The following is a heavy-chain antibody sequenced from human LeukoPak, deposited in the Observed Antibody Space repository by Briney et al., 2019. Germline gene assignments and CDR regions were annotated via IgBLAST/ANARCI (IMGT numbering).Heavy chain of an antibody. V-gene: IGHV4-34*01. CDR3: ARGFGTVVVPAAIRRNWFDP. CDR1: GGSFSGYY. J-gene: IGHJ5*02. CDR2: INHSGST. D-gene: IGHD2-2*01. Sequence: SETLSLTCAVYGGSFSGYYWSWIRQPPGKGLEWIGEINHSGSTNYNPSLKSRVTISVDTSKNQFSLKLSSVTAADTAVYYCARGFGTVVVPAAIRRNWFDPWGQGTLVTVSS.